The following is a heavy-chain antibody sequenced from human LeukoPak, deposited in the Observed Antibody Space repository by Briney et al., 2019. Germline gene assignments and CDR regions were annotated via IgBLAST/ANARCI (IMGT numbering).Heavy chain of an antibody. Sequence: PGGSLRLSCAASGFTFSSYWMSWVRQAPGKGLEWVANIKQDGSEKYYVDSVKGRFTISRDNAKNSLYLQMNSLRAEDTAVYYCARGIHYDFWGGNSYFDYWGQGTLVTVSS. CDR1: GFTFSSYW. CDR2: IKQDGSEK. D-gene: IGHD3-3*01. J-gene: IGHJ4*02. CDR3: ARGIHYDFWGGNSYFDY. V-gene: IGHV3-7*01.